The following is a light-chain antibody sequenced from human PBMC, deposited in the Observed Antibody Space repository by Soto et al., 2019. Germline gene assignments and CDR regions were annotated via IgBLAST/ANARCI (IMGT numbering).Light chain of an antibody. CDR3: QQYDDWPQT. Sequence: EIVMTQSPATLSVSPGERATLSCRASQSVSSNLAWYQRAPGQAPRLLIYDASTRATGIPARFSGSGSGTEFTLTVSSLQSEDFAVYYCQQYDDWPQTFCQGTKVEIK. CDR1: QSVSSN. J-gene: IGKJ1*01. CDR2: DAS. V-gene: IGKV3-15*01.